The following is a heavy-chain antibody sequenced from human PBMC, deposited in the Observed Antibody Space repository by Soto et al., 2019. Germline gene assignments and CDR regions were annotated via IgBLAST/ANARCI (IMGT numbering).Heavy chain of an antibody. V-gene: IGHV1-46*01. CDR1: GYTFTSYY. D-gene: IGHD4-17*01. CDR3: ARDATTVFDY. CDR2: INPSGGST. J-gene: IGHJ4*02. Sequence: GASVKVSCKASGYTFTSYYMHWVRQAPGQGLEWMGIINPSGGSTSYAQKFQGRVTMTRDTSTSTVYMELRSLRSDDTAVYYCARDATTVFDYWGQGTLVTVSS.